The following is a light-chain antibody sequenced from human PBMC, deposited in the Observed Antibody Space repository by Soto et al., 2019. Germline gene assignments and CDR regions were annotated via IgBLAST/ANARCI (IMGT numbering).Light chain of an antibody. CDR2: GVS. CDR3: QQFGN. V-gene: IGKV3-20*01. Sequence: EIVLTQSPGTLSLSPGERATLSCRASQSGSSKYLAWYQQKPGQAPRLLIYGVSSRATGIPDRFSGSGSGTDFTLTISRXEPEDFXVYYCQQFGNFGPGTNLDIK. J-gene: IGKJ3*01. CDR1: QSGSSKY.